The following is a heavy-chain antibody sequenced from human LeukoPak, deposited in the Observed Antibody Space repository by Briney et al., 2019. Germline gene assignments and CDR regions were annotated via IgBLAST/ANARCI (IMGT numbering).Heavy chain of an antibody. CDR1: GFTFDDYA. V-gene: IGHV3-9*01. Sequence: GGSLRLSCAASGFTFDDYAMHWVRQAPGKGLEWVSGISWNSGSIGYADSVKGRFTISRDNAKNSPYLQMNSLRAEDTALYYCAKSYYYGSGSYYNRGDAFDIWGQGTMVTVSS. CDR2: ISWNSGSI. J-gene: IGHJ3*02. CDR3: AKSYYYGSGSYYNRGDAFDI. D-gene: IGHD3-10*01.